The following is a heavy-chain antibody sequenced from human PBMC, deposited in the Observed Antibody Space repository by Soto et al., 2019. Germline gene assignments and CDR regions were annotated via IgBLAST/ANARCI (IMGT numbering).Heavy chain of an antibody. CDR3: ARRGRTDFYYMDV. CDR2: ISSNGVGT. CDR1: GFTLSGYA. Sequence: EVQLAESGGGLAQPGGSLRLSCAASGFTLSGYAMDWVRQAPGKGLEYVSCISSNGVGTYYANSVQGGFTISRDNSKKTVYLQVGRVVPEGMAGYYCARRGRTDFYYMDVWGKGTTVTVSS. V-gene: IGHV3-64*01. D-gene: IGHD2-15*01. J-gene: IGHJ6*03.